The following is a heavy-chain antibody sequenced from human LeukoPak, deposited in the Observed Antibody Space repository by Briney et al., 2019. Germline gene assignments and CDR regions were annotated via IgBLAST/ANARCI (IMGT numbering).Heavy chain of an antibody. CDR1: GYTFTNYW. V-gene: IGHV5-51*01. J-gene: IGHJ6*03. CDR2: IYPDDSDT. D-gene: IGHD3-16*01. CDR3: ARGADYYYYMDV. Sequence: GESLKISCKGSGYTFTNYWIGWVRQVPGKGLEWMGIIYPDDSDTRYRPSFQGQVTIPANKSITTAYLQWSSLKASDTAMYYCARGADYYYYMDVWGKGTTVTISS.